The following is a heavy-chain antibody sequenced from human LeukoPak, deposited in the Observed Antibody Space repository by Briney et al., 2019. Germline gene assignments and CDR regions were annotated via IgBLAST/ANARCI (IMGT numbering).Heavy chain of an antibody. J-gene: IGHJ5*02. CDR2: IYYSGTT. Sequence: SETLSLTCTVSGEPVSSGGYSWIWIRQHPGKGLEWIGFIYYSGTTYYNPSLKSRLAVSLDTSKNQFSVRLPSVTAADTGVYFCASSYYGNAGYPTWGQGTLVAVSS. CDR1: GEPVSSGGYS. D-gene: IGHD3-10*01. CDR3: ASSYYGNAGYPT. V-gene: IGHV4-31*03.